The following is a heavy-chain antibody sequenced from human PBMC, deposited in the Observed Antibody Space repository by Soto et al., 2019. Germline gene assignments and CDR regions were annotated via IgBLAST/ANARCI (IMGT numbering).Heavy chain of an antibody. D-gene: IGHD5-18*01. Sequence: ASVKVSCKASGYTFTSYGISWVRQAPGQGLEWMGWISAYNGNTNYAQKLQGRVTMTTDTSTSTAYMELRSLRPDDTAVYYCARWDTVSEECYYYGMDVWGQGTTVTVSS. V-gene: IGHV1-18*01. CDR2: ISAYNGNT. CDR1: GYTFTSYG. J-gene: IGHJ6*02. CDR3: ARWDTVSEECYYYGMDV.